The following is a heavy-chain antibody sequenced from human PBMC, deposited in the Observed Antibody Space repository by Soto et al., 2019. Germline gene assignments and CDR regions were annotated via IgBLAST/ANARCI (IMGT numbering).Heavy chain of an antibody. D-gene: IGHD3-9*01. Sequence: QVQLQESGPGVVKPSETLSLTCTVSGGSLRGYSWSWIRQSPGKGLEWIGYVYSGGGTNYSPSFMGRVTSSVDTTDNQFSLKLNSVTAADTAVYYCAREKTPMSPHYFYYGMDVWGQGTTVTVSS. CDR1: GGSLRGYS. J-gene: IGHJ6*02. V-gene: IGHV4-59*01. CDR3: AREKTPMSPHYFYYGMDV. CDR2: VYSGGGT.